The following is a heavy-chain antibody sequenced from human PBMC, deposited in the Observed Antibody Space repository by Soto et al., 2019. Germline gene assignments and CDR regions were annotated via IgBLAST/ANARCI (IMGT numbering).Heavy chain of an antibody. Sequence: VQLVESGGGFVQPGGSLRLSCAASGFTLSDYTMNWVRQAPGKGLEWVSSITSSSSNMYYADSVKGRLTISRDNAKNSRYRKMNSLRDEDPAFYYCARSGAYFDLWGRGTLVTVSS. CDR3: ARSGAYFDL. D-gene: IGHD3-10*01. V-gene: IGHV3-48*02. CDR1: GFTLSDYT. J-gene: IGHJ2*01. CDR2: ITSSSSNM.